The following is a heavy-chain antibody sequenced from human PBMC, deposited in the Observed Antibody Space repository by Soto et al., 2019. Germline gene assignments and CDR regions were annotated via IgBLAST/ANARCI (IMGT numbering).Heavy chain of an antibody. V-gene: IGHV5-51*03. J-gene: IGHJ3*02. CDR1: GYSFTSYW. CDR2: IYPGDSDT. CDR3: ARWRGGGDWESRDAFDI. Sequence: EVQLVQSGAEVKKPGESLKISCKGSGYSFTSYWIGWVRQMPGKGLEWMGIIYPGDSDTRYSPSFQGQVTISADKSIGXGCLQGSSLKASDTAMYYCARWRGGGDWESRDAFDIWGQGTMVTVSS. D-gene: IGHD2-21*02.